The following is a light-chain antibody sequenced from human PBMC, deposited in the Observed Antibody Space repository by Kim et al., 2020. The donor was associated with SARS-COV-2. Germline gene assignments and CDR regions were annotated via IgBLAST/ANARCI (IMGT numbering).Light chain of an antibody. V-gene: IGLV3-1*01. Sequence: VSESPGQTASITCSGDKLGDKYACWYQQKPGQSPVLVIYQDSKRPSGIPARFSGSNSGNTAPLTISGTQAMDEADYYCQAWDSTWVSGGGTQLTVL. CDR3: QAWDSTWV. J-gene: IGLJ3*02. CDR2: QDS. CDR1: KLGDKY.